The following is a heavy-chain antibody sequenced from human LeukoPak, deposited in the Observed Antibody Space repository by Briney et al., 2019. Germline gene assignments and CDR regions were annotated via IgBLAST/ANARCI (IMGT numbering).Heavy chain of an antibody. CDR3: ARTSDGDAVSIAMIYAFDI. D-gene: IGHD3-22*01. Sequence: PGGSLRLSCAASGFTFSSYEMNWVRQAPGKGLEWVSYISSSGSTIYYADSVKGRFTISRDNAKNSLYLQMNSLRAEDTAVYYCARTSDGDAVSIAMIYAFDIWGQGTMVTVSS. V-gene: IGHV3-48*03. J-gene: IGHJ3*02. CDR2: ISSSGSTI. CDR1: GFTFSSYE.